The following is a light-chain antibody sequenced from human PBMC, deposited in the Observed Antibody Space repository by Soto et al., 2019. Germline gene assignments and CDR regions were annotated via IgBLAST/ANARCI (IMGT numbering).Light chain of an antibody. Sequence: QSALTQPASVSGSLGQSITLPCTGSGGDIGAYNYVSWYQQHPGKAPKLIVYGVTHRPSGVSSRFSASKSAYTASLTISALQAEDEADYYCSSFTTTYFYVFGPGTKLTVL. CDR1: GGDIGAYNY. J-gene: IGLJ1*01. CDR3: SSFTTTYFYV. CDR2: GVT. V-gene: IGLV2-14*01.